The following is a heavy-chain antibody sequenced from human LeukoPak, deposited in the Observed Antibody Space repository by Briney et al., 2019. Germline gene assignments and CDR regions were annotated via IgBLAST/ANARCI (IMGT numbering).Heavy chain of an antibody. D-gene: IGHD7-27*01. CDR3: ARQNMTGDINEAFDI. CDR2: INPSGGST. CDR1: GYTFTSYY. V-gene: IGHV1-46*01. J-gene: IGHJ3*02. Sequence: ASVKVSCKASGYTFTSYYMHWVRQAPGQGLEWMGIINPSGGSTSYAQKFQGRVTITADESTSTAYMELSSLRSEDTAVYYCARQNMTGDINEAFDIWGQGTMVTVSS.